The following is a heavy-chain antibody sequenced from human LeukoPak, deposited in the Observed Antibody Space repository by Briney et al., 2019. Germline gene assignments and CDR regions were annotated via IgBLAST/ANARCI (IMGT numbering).Heavy chain of an antibody. CDR3: AVVTSHPRYFDH. J-gene: IGHJ4*02. CDR1: GDSIY. Sequence: SETLSLTCSVSGDSIYWSWVRQSPGTGLQWIGTVYYSGATNYNPSLASRVTMSLDMSKSQFSLKLSSVTAADTAIYYCAVVTSHPRYFDHWGQGTLITVSS. CDR2: VYYSGAT. D-gene: IGHD2-21*02. V-gene: IGHV4-59*01.